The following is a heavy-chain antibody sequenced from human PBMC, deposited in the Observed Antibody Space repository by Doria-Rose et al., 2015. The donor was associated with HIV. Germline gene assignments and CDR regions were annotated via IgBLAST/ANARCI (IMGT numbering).Heavy chain of an antibody. J-gene: IGHJ4*02. D-gene: IGHD6-13*01. V-gene: IGHV2-26*01. CDR2: IFSYDER. CDR3: ARIKSSRWYHKYYFDF. Sequence: QVTLKESGPVLVKPTETLTLTCTVSGVSLSSPGMGVSWIRQPPGEALEWLANIFSYDERSYKTPLKSRLTIARGTSKIQVVLTMTDMDPVDTATYYCARIKSSRWYHKYYFDFWGQGTLVIVSA. CDR1: GVSLSSPGMG.